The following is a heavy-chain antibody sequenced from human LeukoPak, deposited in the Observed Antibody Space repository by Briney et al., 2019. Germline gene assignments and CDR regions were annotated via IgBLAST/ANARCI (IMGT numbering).Heavy chain of an antibody. CDR2: MNPNSGNT. CDR3: ARGIRITMVRALGDNWFDP. Sequence: ASVKVSCKASGYTFTSYDINWVRQATGQGLEWMGWMNPNSGNTGYAQKFQGRVTMIRNTSISTAYMELSSLRSEDTAVYYCARGIRITMVRALGDNWFDPWGQGTLVTVSS. CDR1: GYTFTSYD. D-gene: IGHD3-10*01. V-gene: IGHV1-8*01. J-gene: IGHJ5*02.